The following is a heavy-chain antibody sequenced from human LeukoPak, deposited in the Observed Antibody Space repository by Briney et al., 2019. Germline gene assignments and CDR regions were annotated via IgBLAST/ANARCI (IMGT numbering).Heavy chain of an antibody. Sequence: PGGSLRLSCAASGFTFSSYAMHWVRQAPGKGLEWVAVISYDGSNKYYADSVKGRFTISRDNSKNTLYLQMNSLRAEDTAVYYCAKVLGSSAYSYYFDYWGQGTLVTVSS. V-gene: IGHV3-30*04. CDR3: AKVLGSSAYSYYFDY. CDR1: GFTFSSYA. D-gene: IGHD3-22*01. J-gene: IGHJ4*02. CDR2: ISYDGSNK.